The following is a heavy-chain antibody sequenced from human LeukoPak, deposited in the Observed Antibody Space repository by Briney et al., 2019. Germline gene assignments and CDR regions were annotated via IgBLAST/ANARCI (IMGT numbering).Heavy chain of an antibody. CDR1: GFTFSSFA. D-gene: IGHD6-19*01. J-gene: IGHJ4*02. CDR3: ARGNSVAGTDISY. Sequence: PGGSLRLSCVASGFTFSSFAMHWVRQAPGKGLEWVAVISKDGRDKHHADSVKGRFTISRDNAKNSLYLQMNSLRAEDTAVYYCARGNSVAGTDISYWGQGTLVTVSS. V-gene: IGHV3-30*03. CDR2: ISKDGRDK.